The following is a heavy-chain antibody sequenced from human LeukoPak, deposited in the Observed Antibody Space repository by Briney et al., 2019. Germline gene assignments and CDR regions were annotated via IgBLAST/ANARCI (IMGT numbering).Heavy chain of an antibody. CDR1: GFTFSSYW. CDR2: INSDGSST. J-gene: IGHJ4*02. Sequence: GGSLRLSCAASGFTFSSYWMHWVRHAPGKGLVWVSRINSDGSSTSYADSVKGRFTISRDNAKNTLYLQMNSLRAEDTAVYYCARVLTGTAPFDYWGQGTLVTVSS. V-gene: IGHV3-74*01. D-gene: IGHD7-27*01. CDR3: ARVLTGTAPFDY.